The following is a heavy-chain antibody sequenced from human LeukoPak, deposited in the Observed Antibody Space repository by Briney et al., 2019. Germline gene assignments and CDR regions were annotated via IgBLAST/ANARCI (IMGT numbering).Heavy chain of an antibody. CDR3: ARILRIAAAGSLIYYYAMDV. J-gene: IGHJ6*02. D-gene: IGHD6-13*01. CDR2: ISAYNGDT. V-gene: IGHV1-18*01. Sequence: ASVKVSCKASGYTFTNYGIIWVRQAPGQGLEWMGWISAYNGDTNYAQKLQGRVTMTTDTSTSTAYMELRSLKSDDTAVFFCARILRIAAAGSLIYYYAMDVWGQGTTVTVSS. CDR1: GYTFTNYG.